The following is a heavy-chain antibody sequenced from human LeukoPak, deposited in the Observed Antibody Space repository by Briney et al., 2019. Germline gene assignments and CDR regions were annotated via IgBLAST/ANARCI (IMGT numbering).Heavy chain of an antibody. CDR2: INPNSGGT. Sequence: ASVKVSCKASGYTFTGYYMHWVRQAPGQGLEWMGWINPNSGGTNYAQKFQGRVPMTRDTSISTAYMELSRLRSDDTAVYYCARDTVIMSYYYYGMDVWGQGTTVTVSS. V-gene: IGHV1-2*02. CDR1: GYTFTGYY. D-gene: IGHD3-3*01. CDR3: ARDTVIMSYYYYGMDV. J-gene: IGHJ6*02.